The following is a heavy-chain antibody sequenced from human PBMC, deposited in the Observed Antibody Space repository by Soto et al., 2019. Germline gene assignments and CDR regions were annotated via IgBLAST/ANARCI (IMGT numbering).Heavy chain of an antibody. D-gene: IGHD6-13*01. V-gene: IGHV6-1*01. J-gene: IGHJ4*02. CDR3: ARLVGNSWFDY. CDR2: TYYRSRWHN. CDR1: GDSVSNIDAV. Sequence: QVQLQQSGPGLVKPSQTLSLTCAICGDSVSNIDAVWNWIRQSPSRGLEWLGRTYYRSRWHNEYVLSVKSRMTINPDTSRNQFSLQLSSVTPEDTAVYYCARLVGNSWFDYWGQGTLVTVS.